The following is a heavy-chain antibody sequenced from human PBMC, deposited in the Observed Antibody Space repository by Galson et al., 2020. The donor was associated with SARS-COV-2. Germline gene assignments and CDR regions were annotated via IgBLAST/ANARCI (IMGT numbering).Heavy chain of an antibody. CDR3: TGDCDGTCWFDY. D-gene: IGHD2-15*01. J-gene: IGHJ4*02. CDR1: GFTFSTYS. V-gene: IGHV3-48*01. Sequence: GESLKISCAGSGFTFSTYSMNWVRQAPGKGLEWLAYISSRSSPIMYADSVKGRFTVSRDNARNSLYLQIDSLRAEDTAVYYCTGDCDGTCWFDYWSQGTLGTVSS. CDR2: ISSRSSPI.